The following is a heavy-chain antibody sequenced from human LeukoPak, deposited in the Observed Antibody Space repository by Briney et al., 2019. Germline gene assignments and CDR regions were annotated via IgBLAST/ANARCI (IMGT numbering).Heavy chain of an antibody. CDR1: GFTFSSYG. CDR2: ISGSGGST. Sequence: GGSLRLSCAASGFTFSSYGMSWVRQAPGKGLEWVSAISGSGGSTYYADSVKGRFTISRDNAKNSLYLQMNSLRAEDTALYYCARDGQWLYRGLDYWGQGTLVTVSS. J-gene: IGHJ4*02. D-gene: IGHD3-22*01. V-gene: IGHV3-23*01. CDR3: ARDGQWLYRGLDY.